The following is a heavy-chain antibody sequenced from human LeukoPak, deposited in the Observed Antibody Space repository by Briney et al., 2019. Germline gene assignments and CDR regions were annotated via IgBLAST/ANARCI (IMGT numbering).Heavy chain of an antibody. CDR1: GFTFSSYA. CDR2: ISVSGGST. CDR3: AKTGGDYAFAPLFDY. D-gene: IGHD4-17*01. V-gene: IGHV3-23*01. J-gene: IGHJ4*02. Sequence: QPGGSLRLSCAASGFTFSSYAMSWVRQAPGKGLEWVSAISVSGGSTYYADSVKGRFTISRDNSKTTLYLQMNSLRAEDTAVYYCAKTGGDYAFAPLFDYWGQGTLVTVSS.